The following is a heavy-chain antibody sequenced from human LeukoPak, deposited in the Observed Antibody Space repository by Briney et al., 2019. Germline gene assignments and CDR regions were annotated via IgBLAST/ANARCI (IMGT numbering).Heavy chain of an antibody. CDR1: GYTFTGYY. CDR3: ARVGGSMITFGGVITAYAFDI. CDR2: INPNSGGT. J-gene: IGHJ3*02. D-gene: IGHD3-16*02. V-gene: IGHV1-2*02. Sequence: ASVKVSCKASGYTFTGYYMHWARRAPGQGLEWMGWINPNSGGTNYAQKFQGRVTMTRDTSISTAYMELSRLRSDDTAVYYCARVGGSMITFGGVITAYAFDIWGQGTMVTVSS.